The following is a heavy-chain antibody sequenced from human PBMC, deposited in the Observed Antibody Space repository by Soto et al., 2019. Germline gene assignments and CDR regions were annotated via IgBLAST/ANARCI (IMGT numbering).Heavy chain of an antibody. Sequence: QVQLVQSRAEVKKPGSSVKVSCKASGGSLSNYGISWVRQAPGQGLEWIGGIIPVFGTANYAQKFQGRVTSTPDETTSLEYRDLTSLRSEATAVYYCARGDAPNIVVTTYFGMDVWGQGPTVTVSS. D-gene: IGHD4-17*01. CDR3: ARGDAPNIVVTTYFGMDV. CDR1: GGSLSNYG. V-gene: IGHV1-69*05. J-gene: IGHJ6*02. CDR2: IIPVFGTA.